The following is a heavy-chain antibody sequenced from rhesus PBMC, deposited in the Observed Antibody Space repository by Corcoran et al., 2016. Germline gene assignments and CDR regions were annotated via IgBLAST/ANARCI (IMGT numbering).Heavy chain of an antibody. Sequence: QVQLQESGPGVVKPSETLSLTCAVSGGSISSGYDWSWIRQPPGKGLEWIGYIYGRSGNTNYNPSLKNRVTIAKDASKNHFSLKLSSMAAADTAVYYCARGLVVLTAPIDYWGQGVLVTVSS. CDR2: IYGRSGNT. D-gene: IGHD2-15*01. V-gene: IGHV4-76*01. CDR3: ARGLVVLTAPIDY. CDR1: GGSISSGYD. J-gene: IGHJ4*01.